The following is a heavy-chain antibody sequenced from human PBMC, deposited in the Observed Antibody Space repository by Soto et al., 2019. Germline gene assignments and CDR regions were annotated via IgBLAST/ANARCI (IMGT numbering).Heavy chain of an antibody. CDR3: ARDYVAVITTWFVP. CDR1: GFTFSDYY. CDR2: ISSSGSTI. Sequence: SLRLSCAASGFTFSDYYMSWIRQAPGQGLEWVSYISSSGSTIYYADSVKGRFTISRDIAKNSLYLQMNSLRAEDTAVYYCARDYVAVITTWFVPGCQGTLVTVSS. D-gene: IGHD6-19*01. J-gene: IGHJ5*02. V-gene: IGHV3-11*01.